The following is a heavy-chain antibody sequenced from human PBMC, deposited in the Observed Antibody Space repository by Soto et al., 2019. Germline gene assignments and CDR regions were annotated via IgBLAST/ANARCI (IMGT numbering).Heavy chain of an antibody. V-gene: IGHV4-39*01. D-gene: IGHD4-17*01. CDR2: IYYSGST. CDR3: ARHPYGDYDGYNWFDP. J-gene: IGHJ5*02. Sequence: SETLSLTCTVSGGSISSSSYYWGWIRQPPGKGLEWIGSIYYSGSTYYNPSLKSRVTISVDTSKNQFSLKLSSVTAADTAVYYCARHPYGDYDGYNWFDPWGQGTLVTVSS. CDR1: GGSISSSSYY.